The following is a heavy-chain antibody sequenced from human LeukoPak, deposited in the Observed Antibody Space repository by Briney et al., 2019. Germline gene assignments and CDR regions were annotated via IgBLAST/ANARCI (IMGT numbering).Heavy chain of an antibody. CDR3: ARDRSKVPAEDDALPN. J-gene: IGHJ3*02. Sequence: GGSLRLSSAASGFTLRSYELNWVRQAPGKGLEWVSYISDVGTTQHYADSVKGRFIISSDNAKSSLYLQMNSLTTEDMAVYYCARDRSKVPAEDDALPNWG. V-gene: IGHV3-48*03. CDR2: ISDVGTTQ. D-gene: IGHD2-21*02. CDR1: GFTLRSYE.